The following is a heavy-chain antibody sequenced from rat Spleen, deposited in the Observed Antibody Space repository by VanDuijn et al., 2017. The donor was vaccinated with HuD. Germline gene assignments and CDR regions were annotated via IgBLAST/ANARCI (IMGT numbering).Heavy chain of an antibody. CDR2: IRNKANGYTT. D-gene: IGHD1-9*01. Sequence: VQLKESGPGLVQPSQTLSLTCTVSGFSLTTYNVHWIRQPAGKAPEWLGFIRNKANGYTTEYNPSVKGRFTISRDNTQNMLYLQMNSLRAEDTATYYCARHGAYYGYNYNWFAYWGQGTLVAVSS. J-gene: IGHJ3*01. V-gene: IGHV7-7*01. CDR1: GFSLTTYN. CDR3: ARHGAYYGYNYNWFAY.